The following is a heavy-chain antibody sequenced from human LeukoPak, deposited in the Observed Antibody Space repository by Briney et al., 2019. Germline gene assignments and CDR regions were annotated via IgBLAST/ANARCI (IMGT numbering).Heavy chain of an antibody. J-gene: IGHJ4*02. D-gene: IGHD3-22*01. CDR1: GFTFSNYA. Sequence: GGSLRLSCAASGFTFSNYAMSWVRQAPGKGLEWVSGITGRSTYYADSVKGRFTTSRDNAKKSLYLQMNSLRAEDTAVYYCAREGSHDSTGYYYGYWGQGTLVTVSS. CDR2: ITGRST. CDR3: AREGSHDSTGYYYGY. V-gene: IGHV3-23*01.